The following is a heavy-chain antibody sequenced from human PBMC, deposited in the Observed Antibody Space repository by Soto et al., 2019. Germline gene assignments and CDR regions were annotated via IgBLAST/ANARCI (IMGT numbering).Heavy chain of an antibody. D-gene: IGHD3-10*01. CDR1: GFTFSSYW. CDR3: ARSGTVLLWFGDNSPYYYYMDV. J-gene: IGHJ6*03. CDR2: IKQDGSEK. V-gene: IGHV3-7*01. Sequence: GGSLRLSCAASGFTFSSYWMSWVRQAPGKGLEWVANIKQDGSEKYYVDSVKGRFTISRDNAKNSLYLQMNSLRAEDTAVYYCARSGTVLLWFGDNSPYYYYMDVWGKGTTVTVSS.